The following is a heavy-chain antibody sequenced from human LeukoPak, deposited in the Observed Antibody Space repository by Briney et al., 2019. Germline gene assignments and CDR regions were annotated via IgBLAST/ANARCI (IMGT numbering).Heavy chain of an antibody. CDR1: GGSIRSTSEY. D-gene: IGHD1-26*01. V-gene: IGHV4-39*02. J-gene: IGHJ4*02. Sequence: SETLSLTCTVSGGSIRSTSEYWGWVRQPPGQGLEWIESFSYTGSTYYKSSLKSRVTISVDTSRNQFSLKLSSMTAADTAVYYCAREVGATVDYWGQGTLVTVSS. CDR3: AREVGATVDY. CDR2: FSYTGST.